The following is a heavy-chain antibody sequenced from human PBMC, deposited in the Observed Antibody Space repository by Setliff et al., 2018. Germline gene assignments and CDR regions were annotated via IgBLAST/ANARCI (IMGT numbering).Heavy chain of an antibody. CDR2: IYYRGDT. CDR1: GASLNSGTYY. Sequence: SETLSLTCTVSGASLNSGTYYWGWIRQPPGKGLEWIGRIYYRGDTYYNASLKGRLTISVDTAQNQFSLRLTSVTAADTAVYYCARTGTYRYFDYWGQGALVT. CDR3: ARTGTYRYFDY. V-gene: IGHV4-39*01. J-gene: IGHJ4*02. D-gene: IGHD1-7*01.